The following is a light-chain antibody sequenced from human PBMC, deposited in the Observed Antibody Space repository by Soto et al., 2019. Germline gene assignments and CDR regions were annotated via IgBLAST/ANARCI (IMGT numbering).Light chain of an antibody. CDR2: EVN. Sequence: QSVLTQPASVSGSPGQSITISCTGTSGDVGNYNLVSWYQQHPGKAPRLMIYEVNKWPSGVSNRFSGSKSGNTASLTISGLQAEDEADYYCCSYVGSSTSYVFGTGTQVTV. CDR3: CSYVGSSTSYV. V-gene: IGLV2-23*02. J-gene: IGLJ1*01. CDR1: SGDVGNYNL.